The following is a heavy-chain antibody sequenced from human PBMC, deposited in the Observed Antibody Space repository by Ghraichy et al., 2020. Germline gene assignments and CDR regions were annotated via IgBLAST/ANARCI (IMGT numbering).Heavy chain of an antibody. CDR2: IYYSGST. D-gene: IGHD1-26*01. V-gene: IGHV4-59*01. CDR1: GGSISSYY. J-gene: IGHJ4*02. CDR3: ARAIWGATTDFDY. Sequence: SQTLSLTCTVSGGSISSYYWSWIRQPPGKGLEWIGYIYYSGSTNYNPSLKSRVTISVDTSKNQFSLKLSSVTAADTAVYYCARAIWGATTDFDYWGQGTLVTVSS.